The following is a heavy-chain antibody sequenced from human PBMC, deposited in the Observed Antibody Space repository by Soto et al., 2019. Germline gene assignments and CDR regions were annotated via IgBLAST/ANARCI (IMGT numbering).Heavy chain of an antibody. J-gene: IGHJ6*03. Sequence: VGSLRLCCAAAGFTFSSYGMHWVRQAPGKGLEWVAVIWYDGSNKYYADSVKGRFTISRDNSKNTLYLQMNSLRAEDTAVYYCARGRGAGPYSYYYMDVWGKGITVTVSS. CDR1: GFTFSSYG. CDR2: IWYDGSNK. CDR3: ARGRGAGPYSYYYMDV. V-gene: IGHV3-33*01.